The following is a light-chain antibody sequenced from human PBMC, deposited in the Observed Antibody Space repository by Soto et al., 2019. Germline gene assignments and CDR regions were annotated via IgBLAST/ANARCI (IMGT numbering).Light chain of an antibody. Sequence: EIVLTQSPGTLSLSPGERATLSCRASQSVTSTYLAWYQQKPGQAPRLLIYGASNRATGIPDRFTGSGSGTDFPLNISRLEPEDFAVYYCQQYGGSPLTFGGGTKVEIK. CDR3: QQYGGSPLT. J-gene: IGKJ4*01. CDR1: QSVTSTY. V-gene: IGKV3-20*01. CDR2: GAS.